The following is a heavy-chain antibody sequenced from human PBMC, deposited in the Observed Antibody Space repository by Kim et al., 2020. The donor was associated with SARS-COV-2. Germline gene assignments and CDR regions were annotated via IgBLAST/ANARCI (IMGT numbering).Heavy chain of an antibody. Sequence: SETLSLTCAVYGESFSGYYWSWIRQPPGKGLEWIGEINHSGSTNYNPSLKSRVTISVDTSKNQFSLKLSSVTAADTAVYYCARGSYYYGSGSYYKSVYYYYGLDVWGQGTTVTVSS. V-gene: IGHV4-34*01. CDR3: ARGSYYYGSGSYYKSVYYYYGLDV. D-gene: IGHD3-10*01. J-gene: IGHJ6*02. CDR1: GESFSGYY. CDR2: INHSGST.